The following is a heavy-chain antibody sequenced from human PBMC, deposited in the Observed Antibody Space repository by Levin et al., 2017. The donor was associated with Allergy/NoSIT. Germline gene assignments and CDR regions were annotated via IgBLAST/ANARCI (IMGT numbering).Heavy chain of an antibody. CDR3: ARLDPVGGWFDP. D-gene: IGHD2-15*01. V-gene: IGHV3-48*03. Sequence: GGSLRLSCAASGFTFSSYEMNWVRQAPGKGLEWVSYISSSGSTIYYADSVKGRFTISRDNAKNSLYLQMNSLRAEDTAVYYCARLDPVGGWFDPWGQGTLVTVSS. J-gene: IGHJ5*02. CDR1: GFTFSSYE. CDR2: ISSSGSTI.